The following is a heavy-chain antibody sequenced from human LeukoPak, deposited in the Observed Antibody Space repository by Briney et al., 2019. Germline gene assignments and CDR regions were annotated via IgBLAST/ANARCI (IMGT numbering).Heavy chain of an antibody. CDR1: GGSIRSSYYY. Sequence: SETLSLTCTVSGGSIRSSYYYWGWIRQPPGKGLEWIGSIYDSGSTYYNPSLKSRVTISVDTSKNQFSLKLSSVTAADTAVYYCAWEEWLHHPGRYYYYGMDVWGQGTTVTVSS. CDR2: IYDSGST. D-gene: IGHD3-3*01. V-gene: IGHV4-39*07. J-gene: IGHJ6*02. CDR3: AWEEWLHHPGRYYYYGMDV.